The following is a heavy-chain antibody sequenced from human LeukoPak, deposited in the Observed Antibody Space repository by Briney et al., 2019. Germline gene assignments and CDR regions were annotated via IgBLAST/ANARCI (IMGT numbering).Heavy chain of an antibody. Sequence: PGGSLRLSCIDSGFTFSSNWMAWVRQAPGKGLEWVANIKQDESEKYYLDSVKGRFTISRDNTKNSLYLEMNSLRAEDTAVYYCATIEAVRFHYWGQGTLVAVSS. CDR1: GFTFSSNW. CDR2: IKQDESEK. J-gene: IGHJ4*02. CDR3: ATIEAVRFHY. V-gene: IGHV3-7*01. D-gene: IGHD6-19*01.